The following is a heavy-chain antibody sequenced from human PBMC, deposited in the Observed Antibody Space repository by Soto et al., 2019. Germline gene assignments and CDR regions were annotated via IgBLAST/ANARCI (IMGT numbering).Heavy chain of an antibody. CDR2: ISGSGGST. CDR1: GFTFSSYA. J-gene: IGHJ6*02. V-gene: IGHV3-23*01. Sequence: GGSLRLSCAASGFTFSSYAMSWVRQAPGKGLEWVSAISGSGGSTYYADSVKGRITISRDNSKNTLYLQMNSLRAEDTAVYYCAKDLTIFGMVNAPPEYGMDVWGQGTTVTVSS. D-gene: IGHD3-3*01. CDR3: AKDLTIFGMVNAPPEYGMDV.